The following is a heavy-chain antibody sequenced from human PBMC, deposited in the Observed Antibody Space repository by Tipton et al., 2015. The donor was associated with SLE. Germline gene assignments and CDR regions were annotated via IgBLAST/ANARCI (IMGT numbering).Heavy chain of an antibody. J-gene: IGHJ2*01. CDR1: GGSISSHY. D-gene: IGHD5-18*01. CDR2: INHSGST. CDR3: ARVPDTAMVTGNYFDL. V-gene: IGHV4-34*01. Sequence: TLSLTCIVSGGSISSHYWSWIRQPPGKGLEWIGEINHSGSTNYNPSLKSRVTISVDTSKNQFSLKLSSVTAADTAVYYCARVPDTAMVTGNYFDLWGRGTLVTVSS.